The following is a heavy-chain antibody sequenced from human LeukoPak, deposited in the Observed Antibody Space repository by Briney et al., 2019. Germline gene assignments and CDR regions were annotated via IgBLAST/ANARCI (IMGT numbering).Heavy chain of an antibody. D-gene: IGHD3-22*01. CDR2: IYYSGST. CDR1: GGSISSYY. Sequence: SETLSLTCTVSGGSISSYYWSWIRQPPGKGLGWIGYIYYSGSTNYNPSLKSRVTISVDTSKNQFSLKLSSVTAADTAVYYCARGWDYYDSSGYYSFDYWGQGTLVTVSS. J-gene: IGHJ4*02. CDR3: ARGWDYYDSSGYYSFDY. V-gene: IGHV4-59*01.